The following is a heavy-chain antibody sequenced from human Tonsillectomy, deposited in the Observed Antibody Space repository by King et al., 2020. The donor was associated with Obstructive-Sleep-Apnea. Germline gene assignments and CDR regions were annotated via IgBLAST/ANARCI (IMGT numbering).Heavy chain of an antibody. V-gene: IGHV4-4*02. D-gene: IGHD3-22*01. CDR2: IYHSGRS. CDR1: GDSISSSNW. J-gene: IGHJ4*02. Sequence: QLQESGPRLVKPSGTLSLTCAVSGDSISSSNWWSWVRQPPGKGLEWIGEIYHSGRSNYNPSLKSRVAMSVDRSKKHFSLKLTSVTAADAAVYYCAREDSGSGYFAFWGQGALVSVSS. CDR3: AREDSGSGYFAF.